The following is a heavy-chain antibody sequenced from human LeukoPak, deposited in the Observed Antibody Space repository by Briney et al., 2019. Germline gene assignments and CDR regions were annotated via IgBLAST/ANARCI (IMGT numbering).Heavy chain of an antibody. CDR3: ARGAAYNWFDP. CDR2: IYYSGST. J-gene: IGHJ5*02. V-gene: IGHV4-31*03. Sequence: SETQSLTCTVSGGSISSGGYYWSWIRQHPGKGLEWIGYIYYSGSTYYNPSLKSRVTISVDTSKNQFSLKLSSVTAADTAVYYCARGAAYNWFDPWGEGTLVTVSS. CDR1: GGSISSGGYY. D-gene: IGHD2-15*01.